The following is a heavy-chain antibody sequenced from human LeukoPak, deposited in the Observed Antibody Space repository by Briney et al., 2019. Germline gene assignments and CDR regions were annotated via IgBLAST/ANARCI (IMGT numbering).Heavy chain of an antibody. CDR1: GGSISSYY. CDR2: IYYSGPT. J-gene: IGHJ4*02. V-gene: IGHV4-59*01. Sequence: PSETLSLTCTVSGGSISSYYWSWIRQPPGKGLEWIGYIYYSGPTNYNPSLQSRVTISVDTSKNQFSLQLSSVTAADTAVYYCARAPSMTSFDYWDQGTLVTVSS. CDR3: ARAPSMTSFDY. D-gene: IGHD2/OR15-2a*01.